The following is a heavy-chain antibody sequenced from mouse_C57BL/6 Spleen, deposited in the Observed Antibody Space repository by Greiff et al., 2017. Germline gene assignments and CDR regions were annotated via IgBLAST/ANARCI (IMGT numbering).Heavy chain of an antibody. CDR3: GRPYYCGSSYWFAY. V-gene: IGHV5-6*01. J-gene: IGHJ3*01. CDR2: ISSGGSYT. Sequence: EVQVVESGGDLVKPGGSLKLSCAASGFTFSSYGMSWVRQTPDKRLEWVATISSGGSYTYYPDSVKGRFTISRDNAKNTLYLQMSSLKSEDTAMYYCGRPYYCGSSYWFAYWGQGTLVTVSA. CDR1: GFTFSSYG. D-gene: IGHD1-1*01.